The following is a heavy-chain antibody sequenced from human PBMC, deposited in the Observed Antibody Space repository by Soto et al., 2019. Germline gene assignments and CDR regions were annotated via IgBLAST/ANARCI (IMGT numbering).Heavy chain of an antibody. Sequence: SETLSLTCTVSGGSISSSSYYWGWIRQPPGKGLEWIGSIYYSGSTYYNPSLKSRVTISVDTSKNQFSLKLSSVTAADTAVYYCARHTRGRYYFDYWGQGTLVTVS. V-gene: IGHV4-39*01. D-gene: IGHD1-1*01. CDR1: GGSISSSSYY. J-gene: IGHJ4*02. CDR3: ARHTRGRYYFDY. CDR2: IYYSGST.